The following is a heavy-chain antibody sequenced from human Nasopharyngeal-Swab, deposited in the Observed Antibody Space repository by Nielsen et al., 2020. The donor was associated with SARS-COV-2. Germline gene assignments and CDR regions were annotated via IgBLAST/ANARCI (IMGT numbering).Heavy chain of an antibody. V-gene: IGHV3-9*01. CDR3: AKDRSSADYTGGIDY. CDR1: GFTFDDYA. CDR2: INWNSNHI. Sequence: LKISGAASGFTFDDYAMHWVRQAPGKGLEWVSGINWNSNHIGYADSMKGRFTISRDNAKNSLYLQTNSLRAEDTALYYCAKDRSSADYTGGIDYWGQGTLVTVYS. D-gene: IGHD4-11*01. J-gene: IGHJ4*02.